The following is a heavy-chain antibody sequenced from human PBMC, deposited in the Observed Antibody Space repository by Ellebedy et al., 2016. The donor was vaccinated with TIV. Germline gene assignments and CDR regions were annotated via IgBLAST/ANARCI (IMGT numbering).Heavy chain of an antibody. CDR2: LYFSGST. J-gene: IGHJ3*02. CDR3: ATSAAIDAFDI. Sequence: SETLSLXXSVSGGSIMRSGHYCTWIRRPPGKGLEWIGGLYFSGSTWYNPSLKSRVTISVDTSKNLFFLRLRSVTASDTAVYYCATSAAIDAFDIWGQGTMVTVSS. D-gene: IGHD6-25*01. V-gene: IGHV4-39*02. CDR1: GGSIMRSGHY.